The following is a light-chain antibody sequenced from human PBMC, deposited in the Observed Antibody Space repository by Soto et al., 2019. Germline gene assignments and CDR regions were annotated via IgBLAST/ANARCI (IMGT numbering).Light chain of an antibody. Sequence: DVQMTQSPSSLSAYVGDRVTITCRASQDINSWLAWYQQIPGKAPKILIYRASNLESGVPSRFSGSESGTEFTLTISSLQPDDVGTYYCQQYNSYPWTFGQGTKV. J-gene: IGKJ1*01. CDR1: QDINSW. CDR3: QQYNSYPWT. V-gene: IGKV1-5*03. CDR2: RAS.